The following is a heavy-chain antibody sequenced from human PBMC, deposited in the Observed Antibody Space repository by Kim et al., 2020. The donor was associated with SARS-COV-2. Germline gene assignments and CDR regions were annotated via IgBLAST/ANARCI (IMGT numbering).Heavy chain of an antibody. J-gene: IGHJ4*02. CDR3: ASGRSGTQVDY. D-gene: IGHD1-26*01. Sequence: TYNPSLKSRVNISVDKSKNQFSLKLSSGTAADTAVYYCASGRSGTQVDYWGQGTLVTVSS. V-gene: IGHV4-4*02.